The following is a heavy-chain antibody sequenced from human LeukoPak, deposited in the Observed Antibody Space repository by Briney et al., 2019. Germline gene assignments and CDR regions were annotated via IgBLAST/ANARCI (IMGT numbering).Heavy chain of an antibody. V-gene: IGHV1-2*02. CDR1: GHTFTGSY. Sequence: ASVKVSCKASGHTFTGSYIHWVRHAPGQGREGVGWINPNSGGTTYSQRFQGRVTMTRDTSITTAYVELSRLTSDDTAVYYCASSSSAWYCDFWGQGTLVTVSS. CDR2: INPNSGGT. J-gene: IGHJ4*02. CDR3: ASSSSAWYCDF. D-gene: IGHD6-25*01.